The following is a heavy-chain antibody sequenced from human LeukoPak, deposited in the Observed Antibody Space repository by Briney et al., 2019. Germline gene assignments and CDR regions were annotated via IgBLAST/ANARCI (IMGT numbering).Heavy chain of an antibody. J-gene: IGHJ4*02. CDR2: VNTDGSST. CDR3: TTSLAGAVTAVYPFDN. Sequence: GGSLRLSCAASGFTFSNYWMHWVRQAPGKGLVWVSRVNTDGSSTTYADSVKGRFTISRDDSTNTLHLQMNSLKTEDTAVYYCTTSLAGAVTAVYPFDNWGQGTLVTVSS. CDR1: GFTFSNYW. V-gene: IGHV3-74*01. D-gene: IGHD2-21*02.